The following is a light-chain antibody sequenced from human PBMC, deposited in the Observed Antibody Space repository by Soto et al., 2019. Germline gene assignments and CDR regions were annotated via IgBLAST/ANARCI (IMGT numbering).Light chain of an antibody. V-gene: IGKV1-39*01. CDR3: QQSYNGPFT. Sequence: DIQMTQSPSSLSASVGDRVTVTCRAGQSICICLNWSQQRPGKAPKLRIYSASTLQTGVPSRFSDSGSGTDFTLTISSLQPEDFATYDCQQSYNGPFTFGPGTKVDI. J-gene: IGKJ3*01. CDR1: QSICIC. CDR2: SAS.